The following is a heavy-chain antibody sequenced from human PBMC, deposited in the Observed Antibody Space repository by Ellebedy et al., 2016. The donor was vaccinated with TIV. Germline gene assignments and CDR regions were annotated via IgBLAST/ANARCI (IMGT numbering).Heavy chain of an antibody. V-gene: IGHV3-33*01. J-gene: IGHJ6*03. CDR1: GFTFSSYG. D-gene: IGHD3-10*02. Sequence: GGSLRLXCAASGFTFSSYGMHWVRQAPGKGLEWVAIIWYDGTKKYYTDSVKGRFTISRDNSKNTLYLQMNSLRAEDTAVYYCAREMLTGYYYYMDVWGKGTTVTVSS. CDR3: AREMLTGYYYYMDV. CDR2: IWYDGTKK.